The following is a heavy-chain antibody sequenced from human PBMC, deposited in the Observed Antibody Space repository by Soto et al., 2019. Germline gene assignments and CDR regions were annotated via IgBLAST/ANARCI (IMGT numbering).Heavy chain of an antibody. CDR3: ARGYFGEVGGY. D-gene: IGHD3-10*01. CDR2: IDHTGSA. J-gene: IGHJ4*02. Sequence: QVQLQQWGTGLLKPSETLSLTCGVYGGSLSGYYWTWIRQTPGKGLEWIGEIDHTGSAEYNPSLDTRVTMSVDTSENHFSLRLSSVTVADTAIYYCARGYFGEVGGYWGQGTQVTVSS. V-gene: IGHV4-34*01. CDR1: GGSLSGYY.